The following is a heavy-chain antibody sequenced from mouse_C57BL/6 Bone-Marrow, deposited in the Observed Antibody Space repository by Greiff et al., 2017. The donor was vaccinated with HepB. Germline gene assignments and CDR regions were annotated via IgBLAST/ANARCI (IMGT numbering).Heavy chain of an antibody. Sequence: EVQLQESGGGLVQPGGSLSLSCAASGFTFTDYYMSWVRQPPGKALEWLGFIRNKANGYTTEYSASVKGRFTISRDTSQSILYLQMNALRAEDSATYYCARLHYYCSSYDDAMDYWGQGTSVTVSS. CDR1: GFTFTDYY. CDR2: IRNKANGYTT. V-gene: IGHV7-3*01. D-gene: IGHD1-1*01. J-gene: IGHJ4*01. CDR3: ARLHYYCSSYDDAMDY.